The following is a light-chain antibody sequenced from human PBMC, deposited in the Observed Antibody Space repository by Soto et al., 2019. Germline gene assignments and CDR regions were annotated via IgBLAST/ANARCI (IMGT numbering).Light chain of an antibody. V-gene: IGLV1-40*01. Sequence: QSVLTQPPSVSGAPGQRVTISCTGSSSNIGAGYDVHWYQQRPGTAPKLLIFGNINRPSGVPDRFSRSKSGTSASLAITGLQAEDEGDYYCQSYDSTLSARYVVGTGTKVTVL. J-gene: IGLJ1*01. CDR2: GNI. CDR1: SSNIGAGYD. CDR3: QSYDSTLSARYV.